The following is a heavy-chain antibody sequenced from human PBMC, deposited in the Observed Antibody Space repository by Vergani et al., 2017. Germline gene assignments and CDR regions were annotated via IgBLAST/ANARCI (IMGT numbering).Heavy chain of an antibody. D-gene: IGHD1-26*01. Sequence: QVQLQESGPGLVKPSQTLSLTCTVSGGSISSSSYYWGWIRQPPGKGLEWIGSIYYSGSTYYNPSLKSRVTISVDTSKNQFSLKLSSVTAADTAVYYCARSIVGANRWTSFDYWGQGTLVTVSS. CDR1: GGSISSSSYY. CDR3: ARSIVGANRWTSFDY. J-gene: IGHJ4*02. V-gene: IGHV4-39*01. CDR2: IYYSGST.